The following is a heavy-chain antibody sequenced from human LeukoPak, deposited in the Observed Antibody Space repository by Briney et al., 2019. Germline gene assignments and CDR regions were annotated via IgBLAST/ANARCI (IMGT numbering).Heavy chain of an antibody. J-gene: IGHJ4*02. CDR3: ARERAGGHWNDGEYYFDY. V-gene: IGHV4-39*07. D-gene: IGHD1-1*01. CDR2: IYYSGST. Sequence: SETLSLTCTVSGGSISSYYWSWIRQPPGKGLEWVGSIYYSGSTYYNPSLKSRVTISVDTSKNQFSLKLSSVTAADTAVYYCARERAGGHWNDGEYYFDYWGQGTLVTVSS. CDR1: GGSISSYY.